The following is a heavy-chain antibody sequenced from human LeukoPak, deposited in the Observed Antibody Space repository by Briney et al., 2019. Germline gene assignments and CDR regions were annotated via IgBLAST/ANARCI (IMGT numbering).Heavy chain of an antibody. CDR1: GFTFSSYA. CDR3: AQDPSYYYYGMDV. CDR2: ISGSGGNT. V-gene: IGHV3-23*01. Sequence: QSGGSLRLSCAASGFTFSSYAMSWVRQAPGKGLEWVSAISGSGGNTYYADSVKGRFTISRDNSKNTPYLEMNTLRAEDTAVYYCAQDPSYYYYGMDVWGQGTTVTVSS. J-gene: IGHJ6*02.